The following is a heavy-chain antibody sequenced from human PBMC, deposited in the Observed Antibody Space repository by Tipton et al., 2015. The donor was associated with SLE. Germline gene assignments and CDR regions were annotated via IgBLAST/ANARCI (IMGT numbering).Heavy chain of an antibody. D-gene: IGHD3-10*01. V-gene: IGHV4-38-2*02. CDR3: ARHAALGNYYSALDY. Sequence: LRLSCTVSGFSVSGGFYWGWIRQSPGKGLEWIASMYYSGSTNYNPSLKSRVTISVDTSKNQFSLKLSSVTAADTAVYYCARHAALGNYYSALDYWGQGTLITVSS. CDR2: MYYSGST. CDR1: GFSVSGGFY. J-gene: IGHJ4*02.